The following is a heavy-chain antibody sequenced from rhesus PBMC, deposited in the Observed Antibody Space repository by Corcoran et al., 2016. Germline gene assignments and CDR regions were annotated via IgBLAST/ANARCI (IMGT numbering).Heavy chain of an antibody. CDR3: ARTTELGIPFDY. J-gene: IGHJ4*01. CDR2: ISGRGGNT. D-gene: IGHD5-42*01. Sequence: QLQLQESGPGLVKPSETLTLTCAASGDSITMNFRSWVRQPPGKGLEWIGRISGRGGNTDYNPSLKSRVTISIATSKNQFSLRLRSVTAADTAVYYCARTTELGIPFDYWGQGVLVTVSS. V-gene: IGHV4-173*01. CDR1: GDSITMNF.